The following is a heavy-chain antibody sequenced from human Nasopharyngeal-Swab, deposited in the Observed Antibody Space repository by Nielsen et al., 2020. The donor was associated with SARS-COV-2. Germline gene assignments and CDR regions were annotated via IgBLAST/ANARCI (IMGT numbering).Heavy chain of an antibody. CDR1: GGSISGYY. CDR3: ARDGRSSWYFDL. Sequence: GSLRLSCTVSGGSISGYYWSWIRQPPGKGLEWIGYIYYSGSTNYNPSLKSRVTISVDTSKNQFSLKLSSVTAADTAIYYCARDGRSSWYFDLWGRGTLVTVSS. V-gene: IGHV4-59*01. J-gene: IGHJ2*01. CDR2: IYYSGST.